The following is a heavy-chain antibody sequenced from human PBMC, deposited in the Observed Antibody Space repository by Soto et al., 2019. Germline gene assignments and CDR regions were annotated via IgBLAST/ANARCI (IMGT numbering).Heavy chain of an antibody. V-gene: IGHV1-18*01. CDR2: ISVLNGYA. Sequence: QVQLVQSGPELKKPGASVKVSCKTSGYSFHNSGISWVRQAPGQGLEWMGWISVLNGYAHYGQKFQARVIMTADTFTSTAYMELRGLRSDATAIYYCSKNGTTWFASWGQGSPVTVSS. D-gene: IGHD1-1*01. CDR1: GYSFHNSG. J-gene: IGHJ5*01. CDR3: SKNGTTWFAS.